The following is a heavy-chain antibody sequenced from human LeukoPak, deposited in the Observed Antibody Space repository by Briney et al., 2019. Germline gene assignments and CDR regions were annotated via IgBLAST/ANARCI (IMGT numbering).Heavy chain of an antibody. D-gene: IGHD6-13*01. J-gene: IGHJ4*02. Sequence: ASVKVSCKASGYTFTSYYMHWVRQAPGQGLEWMGIINPSGGSTSYAQKFQGRVTMTRDTSISTAYMELSRLRSDDTAVYYCARVDSSSCYGGGFDYWGQGTLVTVSS. CDR3: ARVDSSSCYGGGFDY. CDR2: INPSGGST. CDR1: GYTFTSYY. V-gene: IGHV1-46*01.